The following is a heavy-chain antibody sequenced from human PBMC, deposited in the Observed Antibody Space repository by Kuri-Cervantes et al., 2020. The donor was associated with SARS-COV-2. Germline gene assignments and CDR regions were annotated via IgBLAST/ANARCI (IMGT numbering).Heavy chain of an antibody. CDR3: ARVNLNYDFWSGYLH. V-gene: IGHV1-46*01. CDR1: GYTFTSYY. J-gene: IGHJ1*01. CDR2: IHPTTGDT. D-gene: IGHD3-3*01. Sequence: ASVKVSCKASGYTFTSYYIHWVRQAPGQGLEWMGIIHPTTGDTTYAQKFQGRVSMTRDTSTSTVYMELSRLRSDDTAVYYCARVNLNYDFWSGYLHWGQGTLVTVSS.